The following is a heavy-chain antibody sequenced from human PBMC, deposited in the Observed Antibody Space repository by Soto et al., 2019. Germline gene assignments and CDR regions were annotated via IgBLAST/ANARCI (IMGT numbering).Heavy chain of an antibody. D-gene: IGHD6-19*01. Sequence: ASVKVSCKASGGTFSSYAISWVRQAPGQGLEWMGGIIPIFGTANYAQKFQGRVTITADESTSTAYMELSSLRSEDTAVYYCARREQWLEIFDYWGQGTLVTVSS. CDR3: ARREQWLEIFDY. CDR2: IIPIFGTA. J-gene: IGHJ4*02. V-gene: IGHV1-69*13. CDR1: GGTFSSYA.